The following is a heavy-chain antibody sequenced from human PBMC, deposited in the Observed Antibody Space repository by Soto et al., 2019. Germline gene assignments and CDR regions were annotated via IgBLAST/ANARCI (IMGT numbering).Heavy chain of an antibody. Sequence: HPGGSLRLSCAASGFTFSSYAMHWFRQAPGKGLEWVAVISYDGSNKYYADSVKGRFTISRDNSKNTLYLQMNSLRAEDTAVYYCARELVGSYSHYGMDVWGQGTTVTVSS. CDR1: GFTFSSYA. CDR2: ISYDGSNK. CDR3: ARELVGSYSHYGMDV. V-gene: IGHV3-30-3*01. J-gene: IGHJ6*02. D-gene: IGHD1-26*01.